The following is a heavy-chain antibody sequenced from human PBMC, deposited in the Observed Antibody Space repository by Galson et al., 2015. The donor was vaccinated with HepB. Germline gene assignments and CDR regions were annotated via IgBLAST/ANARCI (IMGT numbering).Heavy chain of an antibody. D-gene: IGHD6-13*01. Sequence: SLRLSCAASGFTFSSYEMNRVRQAPGKGPEWVSYISYSGSTIYYADSVKGRFTISRDNAKNSLFLQMKSLRTEDTAVYYCASYLTAPGRWGYYFHYWGQGTLVTVSS. CDR1: GFTFSSYE. V-gene: IGHV3-48*03. J-gene: IGHJ4*02. CDR2: ISYSGSTI. CDR3: ASYLTAPGRWGYYFHY.